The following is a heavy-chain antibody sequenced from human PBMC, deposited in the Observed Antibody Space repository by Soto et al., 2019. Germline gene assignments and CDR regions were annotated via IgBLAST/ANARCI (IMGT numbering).Heavy chain of an antibody. V-gene: IGHV3-7*03. CDR3: AILYYYYDMDV. Sequence: GGSLILSCAASGFTFSTYWMSWVRPAPGKGLEWVANVKQDGSEKYYVDSVKGRFTISRDNAKNSLYLQMNSLRAEDTAVYYCAILYYYYDMDVWGQGTTVPVSS. CDR1: GFTFSTYW. J-gene: IGHJ6*02. CDR2: VKQDGSEK.